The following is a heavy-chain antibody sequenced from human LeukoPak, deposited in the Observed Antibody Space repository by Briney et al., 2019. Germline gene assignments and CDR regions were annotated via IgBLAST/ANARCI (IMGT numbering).Heavy chain of an antibody. D-gene: IGHD1-1*01. CDR2: IYFRGST. Sequence: SETLSLTCTVSGDSVSSGSYYWSWIRQPRGKGLEWIGYIYFRGSTNYNPSLKSRVTISVDTSKNQFSLKLRSVTAADTAVYYCARERNLNFWYFDLWGRGTLVTVSS. CDR3: ARERNLNFWYFDL. V-gene: IGHV4-61*01. J-gene: IGHJ2*01. CDR1: GDSVSSGSYY.